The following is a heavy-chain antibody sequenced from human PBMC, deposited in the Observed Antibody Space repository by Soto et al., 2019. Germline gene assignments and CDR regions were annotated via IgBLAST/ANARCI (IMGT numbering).Heavy chain of an antibody. D-gene: IGHD3-10*01. CDR3: ARDHTAANGVLDH. CDR2: INPSARSS. V-gene: IGHV1-46*04. CDR1: GYTFTNYY. Sequence: ASVEVSCKASGYTFTNYYLHWVRQAPGQGLEWVGMINPSARSSSYGQKLRCRLTMDRDTSTTTVYMEPSRLTFEDTAAYFCARDHTAANGVLDHLGKGTLVTVSS. J-gene: IGHJ4*02.